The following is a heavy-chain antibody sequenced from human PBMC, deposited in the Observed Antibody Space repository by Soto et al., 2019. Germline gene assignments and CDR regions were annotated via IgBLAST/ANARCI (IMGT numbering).Heavy chain of an antibody. CDR1: GGSVSSNSYY. CDR3: ARHELIPTATFDY. CDR2: IYYSGST. V-gene: IGHV4-39*01. J-gene: IGHJ4*02. D-gene: IGHD2-2*01. Sequence: SETLSLTCTVSGGSVSSNSYYWGWVRQPPGKGLEWIASIYYSGSTYYTPSLKSRVTISVDTPKNQFSLKLSSVTAADTAVYFCARHELIPTATFDYWGQGTVVTVSS.